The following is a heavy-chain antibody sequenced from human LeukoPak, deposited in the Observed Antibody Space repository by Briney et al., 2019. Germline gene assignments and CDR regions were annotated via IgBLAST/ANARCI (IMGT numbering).Heavy chain of an antibody. Sequence: ASVKVSCKASGYTFTGYYMHWVRQAPGQGLEWMGWINPNSGGTNYAQKFQGRVTMTRDTSISTAYMELSRLRSDDTAVYYCASRTFGGVIGDGDYWGQGTLVTVSS. CDR1: GYTFTGYY. CDR3: ASRTFGGVIGDGDY. D-gene: IGHD3-16*02. V-gene: IGHV1-2*02. CDR2: INPNSGGT. J-gene: IGHJ4*02.